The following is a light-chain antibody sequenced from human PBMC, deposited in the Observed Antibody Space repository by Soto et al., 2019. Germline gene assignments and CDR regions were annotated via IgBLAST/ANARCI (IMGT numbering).Light chain of an antibody. J-gene: IGKJ4*01. V-gene: IGKV3-20*01. Sequence: EIVLTQSPGTLSLSPGERATLSCRASQSVSSTYLAWYQQRPGQAPRLLVYGASSRATGIPDRFSGSGSGKDFSLTISRLEPEEFAVYYCRQYAGSPLAFGGGTKVEIK. CDR2: GAS. CDR3: RQYAGSPLA. CDR1: QSVSSTY.